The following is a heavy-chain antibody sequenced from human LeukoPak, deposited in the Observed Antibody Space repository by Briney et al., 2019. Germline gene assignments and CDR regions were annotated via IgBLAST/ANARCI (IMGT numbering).Heavy chain of an antibody. Sequence: GGSLRLSCAASGFTFSSYAMSWVRQAPGKGLEWVSAISGSGGSTYYADSVKGRFAISRDNSKNTLYLQMNSLRAEDTAVYYCAKRYRSGGSCYPNYWGQGTLVTVSS. CDR1: GFTFSSYA. D-gene: IGHD2-15*01. CDR3: AKRYRSGGSCYPNY. V-gene: IGHV3-23*01. J-gene: IGHJ4*02. CDR2: ISGSGGST.